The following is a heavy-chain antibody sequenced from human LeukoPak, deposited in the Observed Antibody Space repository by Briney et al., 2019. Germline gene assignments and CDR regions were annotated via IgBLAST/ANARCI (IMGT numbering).Heavy chain of an antibody. J-gene: IGHJ6*02. CDR1: GGSISSSSYY. Sequence: PSETLSLTCTVSGGSISSSSYYWGWIRQPPGKGLEWIGRIHSNGNTYYSPSLKTRLTIALDTSKNQFSLKLTSVSAADTAIYYCARESGKYDFLSGWPFQYYGIDVWGQGTTVTVSS. CDR3: ARESGKYDFLSGWPFQYYGIDV. CDR2: IHSNGNT. V-gene: IGHV4-39*07. D-gene: IGHD3-3*01.